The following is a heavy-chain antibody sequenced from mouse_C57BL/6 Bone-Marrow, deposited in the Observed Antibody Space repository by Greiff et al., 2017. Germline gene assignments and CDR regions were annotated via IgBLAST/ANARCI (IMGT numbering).Heavy chain of an antibody. Sequence: EVKVVQSGGDLVKPGGSLKLSCAASGFTFSSYGMSWVRQTPDKRLAWVATISSGGSYTYYPDSVKGRFTISRDNAKNTLYLQMSSLKSEDTAVYYCVIRLVAYWGQGTLVTVSS. CDR1: GFTFSSYG. V-gene: IGHV5-6*02. CDR3: VIRLVAY. CDR2: ISSGGSYT. J-gene: IGHJ3*01.